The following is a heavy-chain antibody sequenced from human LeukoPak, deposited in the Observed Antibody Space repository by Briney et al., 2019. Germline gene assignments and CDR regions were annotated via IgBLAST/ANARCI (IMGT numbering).Heavy chain of an antibody. J-gene: IGHJ4*02. Sequence: PGGSLKLSCAASGFTFSGSAMHWVRQASEKGLEWVGRIRSKANSYATAYAASVKGRFTISRDDSKNTAYLQMNSLKTEDTAVYYCTRLSGSSSIDYWGQGTLVTVSS. CDR2: IRSKANSYAT. CDR1: GFTFSGSA. CDR3: TRLSGSSSIDY. D-gene: IGHD6-13*01. V-gene: IGHV3-73*01.